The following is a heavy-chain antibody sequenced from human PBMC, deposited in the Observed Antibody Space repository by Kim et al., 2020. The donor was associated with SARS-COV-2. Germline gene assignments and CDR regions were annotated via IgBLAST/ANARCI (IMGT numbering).Heavy chain of an antibody. J-gene: IGHJ4*02. Sequence: GGSLRLSCAASGFTFSSYAMSWVRQAPGKGLEWVSGISGSGGNTYYADSVKGRFTISRDNSKNTLYLQMNSLRAEDTAIYYCAKGGVERTIAVAAHFDYWGQGTLVTVAS. CDR1: GFTFSSYA. V-gene: IGHV3-23*01. D-gene: IGHD6-19*01. CDR2: ISGSGGNT. CDR3: AKGGVERTIAVAAHFDY.